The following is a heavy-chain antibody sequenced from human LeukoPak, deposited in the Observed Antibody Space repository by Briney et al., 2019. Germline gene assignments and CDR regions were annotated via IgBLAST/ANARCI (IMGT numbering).Heavy chain of an antibody. J-gene: IGHJ3*02. Sequence: GASVKVSCKASGYTFTNYGISWVRQAPGQGLEWMGWISGYNGNTNYAQKFQGRVTITADKSTSTAYMELSSLRSEDTAVYYCARPDPDITMAYAFDIWGQGTMVTVSS. CDR3: ARPDPDITMAYAFDI. V-gene: IGHV1-18*01. CDR2: ISGYNGNT. D-gene: IGHD3-10*01. CDR1: GYTFTNYG.